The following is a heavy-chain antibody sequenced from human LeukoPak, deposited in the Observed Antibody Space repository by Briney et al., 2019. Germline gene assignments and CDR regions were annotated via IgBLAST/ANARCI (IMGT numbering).Heavy chain of an antibody. J-gene: IGHJ5*02. D-gene: IGHD1-26*01. CDR3: ASRTDSGSYNWFDH. Sequence: PSETLSLTCTVSDGSIRTYHRNWIRQPAGKGLEWIGRIQSSDTNYNTSLKSRVIISVGPSKKQFSLKLSSQTTANTAAYYCASRTDSGSYNWFDHWGQGTLVTVSS. V-gene: IGHV4-4*07. CDR2: IQSSDT. CDR1: DGSIRTYH.